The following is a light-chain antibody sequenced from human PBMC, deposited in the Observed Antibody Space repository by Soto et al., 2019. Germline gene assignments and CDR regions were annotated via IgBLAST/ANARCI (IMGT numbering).Light chain of an antibody. J-gene: IGKJ4*01. CDR2: DAS. CDR1: HDINNF. CDR3: HQYDTEPPLA. V-gene: IGKV1-33*01. Sequence: DIQVTQSPASLSASIGDRVTITCQASHDINNFLNWYQVKPGRAPKVMIYDASNLETGVPSRFSGRGSGTSFIFPISNLQPEDEAAFYYHQYDTEPPLAFGGGTKVEIK.